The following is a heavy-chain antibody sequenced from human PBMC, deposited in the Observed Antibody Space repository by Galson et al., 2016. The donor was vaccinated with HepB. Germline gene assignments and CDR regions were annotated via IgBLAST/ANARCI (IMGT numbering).Heavy chain of an antibody. V-gene: IGHV3-33*01. D-gene: IGHD2-2*02. CDR1: GFTLTHYG. J-gene: IGHJ4*02. CDR2: LWYDGSYK. Sequence: SLRLSCATSGFTLTHYGMLRARQAPGKGLEWVAVLWYDGSYKYYADPVEGSFTNSSDISENTVYMQMNSLRGEDTAVYYCAREIPHMVHGGLDYWGQGTLVTVSS. CDR3: AREIPHMVHGGLDY.